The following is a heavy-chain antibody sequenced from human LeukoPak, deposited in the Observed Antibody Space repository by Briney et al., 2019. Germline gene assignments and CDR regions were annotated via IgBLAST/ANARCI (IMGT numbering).Heavy chain of an antibody. V-gene: IGHV1-2*06. CDR3: ATLVSGINY. D-gene: IGHD1-20*01. CDR1: GYTFTGYY. J-gene: IGHJ4*02. CDR2: INPKAGGS. Sequence: ASVKVSCKASGYTFTGYYMHWVRQAPGQGLEWLGRINPKAGGSNYAQNFQGRVTMTSDTSTTTAYMELSSLNSHDTAVYYCATLVSGINYWGQGSLVTVSS.